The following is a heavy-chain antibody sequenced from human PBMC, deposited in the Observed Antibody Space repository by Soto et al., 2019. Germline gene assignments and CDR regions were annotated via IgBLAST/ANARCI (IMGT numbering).Heavy chain of an antibody. CDR1: GFTFSNAW. J-gene: IGHJ6*02. CDR3: TTDIVVVPAAPGGGDYYYYGMDV. Sequence: GGSLRLSCAASGFTFSNAWMNWVRQAPGKGLEWVGRIKSKTDGGTTDYAAPGKGRFTISREDSKNTLYLQMNSLKTEETAVYYCTTDIVVVPAAPGGGDYYYYGMDVWGQGTTVTVSS. D-gene: IGHD2-2*01. CDR2: IKSKTDGGTT. V-gene: IGHV3-15*07.